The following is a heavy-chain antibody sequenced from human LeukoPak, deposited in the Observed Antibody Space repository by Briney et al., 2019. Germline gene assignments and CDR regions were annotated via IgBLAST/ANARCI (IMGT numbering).Heavy chain of an antibody. D-gene: IGHD6-13*01. CDR2: ISSISTYK. J-gene: IGHJ3*02. V-gene: IGHV3-21*01. CDR3: ARVRRKGQLVPVNSIAAAGNDAFDI. Sequence: KSGGSLRLSCAASGFTFSSYSMTWVRQAPGKGLEWISSISSISTYKFYADSVKGRFTISRDDSENSLYLQMNSLRAEDTAVYYCARVRRKGQLVPVNSIAAAGNDAFDIWGQGTMVTVSS. CDR1: GFTFSSYS.